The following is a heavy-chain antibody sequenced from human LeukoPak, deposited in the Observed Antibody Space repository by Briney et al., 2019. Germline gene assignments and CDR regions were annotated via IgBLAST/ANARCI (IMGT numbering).Heavy chain of an antibody. Sequence: GESLKISCNGSGYSCTSDWIGWVRQMPGKVLEWMGIIYPRDSDTRYSPSFQSQVTISADKSISTAYLQWSSLKASDTAMYYCARLRTGGNYYYYGMDVWGQGTTVTVSS. CDR3: ARLRTGGNYYYYGMDV. CDR2: IYPRDSDT. D-gene: IGHD4-17*01. J-gene: IGHJ6*02. V-gene: IGHV5-51*01. CDR1: GYSCTSDW.